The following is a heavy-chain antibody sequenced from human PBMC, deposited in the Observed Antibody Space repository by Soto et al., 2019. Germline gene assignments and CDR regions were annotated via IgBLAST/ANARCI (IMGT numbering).Heavy chain of an antibody. J-gene: IGHJ6*02. D-gene: IGHD2-2*01. CDR1: CGSFSGYS. V-gene: IGHV4-34*01. CDR2: ITHSGST. CDR3: ARGRQVAPSALFRRAGDYSMDV. Sequence: SETLSLTCAVYCGSFSGYSWSYIRQPPGKGLEWIGEITHSGSTNYNPSLKSRVTMALDTSKNQFSVKLRSVTAADTAVYYCARGRQVAPSALFRRAGDYSMDVWGQGTTVTVSS.